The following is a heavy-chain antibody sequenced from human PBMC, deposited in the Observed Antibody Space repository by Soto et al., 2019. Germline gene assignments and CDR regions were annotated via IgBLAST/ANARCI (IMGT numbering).Heavy chain of an antibody. J-gene: IGHJ4*02. Sequence: GASVKVSCKASGYTFTSYDIYWVRQATGQGLEWMGWMNPNTGNSGYAQKFQGRVTMTGDTSISTAHMELSSLRSEDTAVYYCARRAETNGWNGFGADKYYFDFWGQGTLVTVSS. CDR3: ARRAETNGWNGFGADKYYFDF. V-gene: IGHV1-8*01. CDR1: GYTFTSYD. CDR2: MNPNTGNS. D-gene: IGHD1-1*01.